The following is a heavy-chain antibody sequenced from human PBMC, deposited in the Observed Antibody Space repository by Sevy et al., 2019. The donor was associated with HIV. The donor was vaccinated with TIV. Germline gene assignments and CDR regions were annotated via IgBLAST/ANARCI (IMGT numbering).Heavy chain of an antibody. J-gene: IGHJ4*02. CDR1: GGYLSGYY. CDR2: INHSGST. Sequence: SETLSLTCAVYGGYLSGYYWSWIRQPPGKGLEWIGEINHSGSTNYNPSLKSRVTISVDTSKNQFSLKLSSVTAADTAVYYCARERQLASFDYWGQGALVTVSS. D-gene: IGHD6-13*01. V-gene: IGHV4-34*01. CDR3: ARERQLASFDY.